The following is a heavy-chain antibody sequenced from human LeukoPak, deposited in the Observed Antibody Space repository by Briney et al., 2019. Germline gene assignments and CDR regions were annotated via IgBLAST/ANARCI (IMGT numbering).Heavy chain of an antibody. CDR1: GGTFSSYA. CDR2: IIPIFGTA. V-gene: IGHV1-69*13. D-gene: IGHD5-18*01. J-gene: IGHJ4*02. CDR3: ARGPRGVQLWVNYYFDY. Sequence: SVTVSCKASGGTFSSYAISWVRQAPGQGLEWMGGIIPIFGTANYAQKFQGRVTVTADESTSTAYMELSSLRSEDTAVYYCARGPRGVQLWVNYYFDYWGQGTLVTVSS.